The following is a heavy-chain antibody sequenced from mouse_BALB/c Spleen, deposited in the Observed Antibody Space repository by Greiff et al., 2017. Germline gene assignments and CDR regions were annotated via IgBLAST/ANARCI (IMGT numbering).Heavy chain of an antibody. D-gene: IGHD2-4*01. CDR3: ARWDPLYYDRDY. V-gene: IGHV1S135*01. J-gene: IGHJ2*01. Sequence: VQLQQSGPELMKPGASVKISCKASGYSFTSYYMHWVKQSHGKSLEWIGYIDPFNGGTSYNQKFKGKATLTVDKSSSTAYMHLSSLTSEDSAVYYCARWDPLYYDRDYWGQGTTLTVSS. CDR2: IDPFNGGT. CDR1: GYSFTSYY.